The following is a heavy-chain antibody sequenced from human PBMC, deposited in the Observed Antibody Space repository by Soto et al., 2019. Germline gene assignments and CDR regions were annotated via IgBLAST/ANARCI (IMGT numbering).Heavy chain of an antibody. J-gene: IGHJ6*03. CDR2: IKQDGSEK. CDR1: GFTFSSYW. D-gene: IGHD6-13*01. Sequence: GGSLRLSCAASGFTFSSYWMSWVRQAPGKGLEWVANIKQDGSEKYYVDSVKGRFTISRDNAKNSLYLQMNSLRAEDTAVYYCARAGSSSWWYYYYYYMDVWGKGTTVTVSS. V-gene: IGHV3-7*01. CDR3: ARAGSSSWWYYYYYYMDV.